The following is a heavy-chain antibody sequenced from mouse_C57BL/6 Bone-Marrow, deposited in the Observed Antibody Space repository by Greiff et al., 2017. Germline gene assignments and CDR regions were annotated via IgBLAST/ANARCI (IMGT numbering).Heavy chain of an antibody. CDR1: GYTFTSYG. J-gene: IGHJ2*01. V-gene: IGHV1-81*01. Sequence: QVQLKESGAELVRPGASVKLSCKASGYTFTSYGISWVKQRPGQGLEWIGEIYPRSGNTYYNEKFKGKATLTADKSSSTAYMELRSLTSADSAVYFCAYGVDYWGQGTTLTVSS. CDR3: AYGVDY. D-gene: IGHD1-1*02. CDR2: IYPRSGNT.